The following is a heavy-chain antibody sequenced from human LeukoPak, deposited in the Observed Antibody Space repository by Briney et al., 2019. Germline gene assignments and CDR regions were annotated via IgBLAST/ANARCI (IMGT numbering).Heavy chain of an antibody. V-gene: IGHV4-38-2*02. CDR3: ARGGSIAAAYAFDI. J-gene: IGHJ3*02. CDR1: GYSISSGYY. CDR2: IYHSGST. D-gene: IGHD6-13*01. Sequence: SETLSLTCTVSGYSISSGYYWGWIRQPPGKGLEWIGSIYHSGSTYYNPSLKSRVTISVDTSKNQFSLKLSSVTAADTAVYYCARGGSIAAAYAFDIWGQGTMVTVSS.